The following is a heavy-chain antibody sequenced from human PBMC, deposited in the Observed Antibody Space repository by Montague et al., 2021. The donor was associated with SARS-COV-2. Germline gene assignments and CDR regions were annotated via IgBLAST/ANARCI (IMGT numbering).Heavy chain of an antibody. CDR1: GGSINTNNW. CDR2: IFHSGIT. CDR3: ASGRLVGDSSSWYYFDY. Sequence: SETLSLTCAVSGGSINTNNWWTWVRQPPGEGLEWIGQIFHSGITNYNPSLDSRVTMSVDKSKNQFSLRLSSVTAADTAVYYCASGRLVGDSSSWYYFDYWGQGTLVAVSS. D-gene: IGHD6-13*01. V-gene: IGHV4-4*02. J-gene: IGHJ4*02.